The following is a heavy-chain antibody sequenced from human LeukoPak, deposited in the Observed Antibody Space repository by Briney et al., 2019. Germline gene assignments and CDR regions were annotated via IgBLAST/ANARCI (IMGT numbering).Heavy chain of an antibody. J-gene: IGHJ4*02. V-gene: IGHV4-59*01. D-gene: IGHD2-15*01. CDR1: GGSIISYF. CDR2: VDYSGTS. CDR3: ARGWGYCSGGNCYFTYFDY. Sequence: PSETLSLTCTVSGGSIISYFWTWIRQPPGKGLEWIGDVDYSGTSEYNPSLKSRVTISVDPSKSQFSLRLSSVTAADTAVHYCARGWGYCSGGNCYFTYFDYWGQGALVTVSS.